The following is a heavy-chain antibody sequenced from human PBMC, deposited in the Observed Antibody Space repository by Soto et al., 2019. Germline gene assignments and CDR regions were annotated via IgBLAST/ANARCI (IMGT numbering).Heavy chain of an antibody. CDR2: INPKSGGT. Sequence: ASVQVSCKASGYSFTDYHLHWVRQAPGQGLEWLGRINPKSGGTSTAQKFQGWVTMTTDTSISTASMELTRLTPDDTAIYYCARGDSTDCSNGVCSFFYNHDMDVWGQGTTVTVSS. V-gene: IGHV1-2*04. J-gene: IGHJ6*02. CDR1: GYSFTDYH. CDR3: ARGDSTDCSNGVCSFFYNHDMDV. D-gene: IGHD2-8*01.